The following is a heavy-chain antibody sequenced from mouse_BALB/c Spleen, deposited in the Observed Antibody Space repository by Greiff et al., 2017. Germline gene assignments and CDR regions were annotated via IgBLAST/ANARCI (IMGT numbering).Heavy chain of an antibody. V-gene: IGHV3-2*02. J-gene: IGHJ4*01. CDR3: ARSKLYYAMDY. CDR1: GYSITSDYA. Sequence: EVQLVESGPGLVKPSQSLSLTCTVTGYSITSDYAWNWIRQFPGNKLEWMGYISYSGSTSYNPSLKSRISITRDTSKNQFFLQLNSVTTEDTATYYCARSKLYYAMDYWGQGTSVTVSS. CDR2: ISYSGST.